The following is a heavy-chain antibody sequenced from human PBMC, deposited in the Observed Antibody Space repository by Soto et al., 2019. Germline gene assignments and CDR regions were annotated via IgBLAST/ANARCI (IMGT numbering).Heavy chain of an antibody. CDR3: ARGVAPAGFDY. CDR1: GGSFRNFY. Sequence: QVELQESGPGLVKPSETLSLTCTVSGGSFRNFYWSRIRQPPGKGLECLGYAYYSVTTNYNPSLKSRVTISLDTPKNHFSLKPSSVTAADTAVYYCARGVAPAGFDYWGQGTLVTVSS. D-gene: IGHD2-2*01. V-gene: IGHV4-59*01. J-gene: IGHJ4*02. CDR2: AYYSVTT.